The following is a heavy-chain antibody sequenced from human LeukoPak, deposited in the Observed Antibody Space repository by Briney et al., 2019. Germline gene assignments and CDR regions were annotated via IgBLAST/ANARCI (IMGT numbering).Heavy chain of an antibody. CDR1: GYTFTGYY. Sequence: GASVKVSCKASGYTFTGYYMHWVRQAPGQGLEWMGIINPSGGSTSYAQKFQGRVTMTRDTSTSTVCMELSSLRSEDTAVYYCARDRLIAAAGPVPPNFDYWGQGTLVTVSS. CDR2: INPSGGST. CDR3: ARDRLIAAAGPVPPNFDY. D-gene: IGHD6-13*01. J-gene: IGHJ4*02. V-gene: IGHV1-46*01.